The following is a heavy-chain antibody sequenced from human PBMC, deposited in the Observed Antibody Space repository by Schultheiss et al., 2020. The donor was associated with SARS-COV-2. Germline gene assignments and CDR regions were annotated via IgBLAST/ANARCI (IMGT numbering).Heavy chain of an antibody. D-gene: IGHD2-15*01. CDR3: ASTSDIVVAVATA. V-gene: IGHV4-31*03. J-gene: IGHJ1*01. CDR2: IYYSRGT. CDR1: GGSITINSYY. Sequence: SETLSLTCTVSGGSITINSYYWSWIRHHPGKGLEWIGYIYYSRGTYYNPSLKSRASISVDTSKNQLSLKLTSVTAADTAVYYCASTSDIVVAVATAWGQGTLVTVSS.